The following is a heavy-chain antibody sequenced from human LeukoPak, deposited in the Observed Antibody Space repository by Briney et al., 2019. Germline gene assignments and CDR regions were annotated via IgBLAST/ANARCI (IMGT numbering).Heavy chain of an antibody. CDR3: ARSAYYYDSRGYHNYYYYGMDV. CDR2: ITHDGSNK. Sequence: PGGSLRLSCAASGFTFSSYGMHWVRQAPGKGMEWVAVITHDGSNKYYADSVKGRFTISRDNSKNTLYLQMNSLRAEDTAVYYCARSAYYYDSRGYHNYYYYGMDVWGQGTTVTVSS. V-gene: IGHV3-30*03. D-gene: IGHD3-22*01. J-gene: IGHJ6*02. CDR1: GFTFSSYG.